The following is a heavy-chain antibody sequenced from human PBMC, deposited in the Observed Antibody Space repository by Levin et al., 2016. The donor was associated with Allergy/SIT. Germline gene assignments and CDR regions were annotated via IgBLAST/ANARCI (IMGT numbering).Heavy chain of an antibody. Sequence: SETLSLTCAVYGGSFSGYYWSWIRQPPGKGLEWIGEINHSGSTNYNPSLKSRVTISVDTSKNQFSLKLSSVTAADTAVYYCARGLPLWGSWYGYWGQGTLVTVSS. J-gene: IGHJ4*02. D-gene: IGHD6-13*01. CDR1: GGSFSGYY. CDR3: ARGLPLWGSWYGY. CDR2: INHSGST. V-gene: IGHV4-34*01.